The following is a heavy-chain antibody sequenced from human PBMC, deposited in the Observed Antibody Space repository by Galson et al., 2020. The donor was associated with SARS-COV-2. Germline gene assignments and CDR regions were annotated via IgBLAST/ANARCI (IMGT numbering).Heavy chain of an antibody. CDR3: SRVDVYYYDSSEYMDV. D-gene: IGHD3-22*01. CDR1: GFTFSSYS. Sequence: GGSLRLSCAASGFTFSSYSMNWVRQAPGKGLEWVSSISSSSSYIYYADSVKGRFTISRDNAKNSLYLQMNSLRAEDTAVYYCSRVDVYYYDSSEYMDVWGKGTTVTVSS. V-gene: IGHV3-21*01. J-gene: IGHJ6*03. CDR2: ISSSSSYI.